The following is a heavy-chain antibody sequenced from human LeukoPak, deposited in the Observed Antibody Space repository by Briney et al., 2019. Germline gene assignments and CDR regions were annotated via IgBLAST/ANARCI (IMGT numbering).Heavy chain of an antibody. CDR3: ARDYYDSSGYYYWGIYYYYMDV. J-gene: IGHJ6*03. D-gene: IGHD3-22*01. CDR2: ISSSGSTI. V-gene: IGHV3-48*03. CDR1: GFTFSSYE. Sequence: GGSLRLSCAASGFTFSSYEMNWVRQAPGKGPEWVSYISSSGSTIYYADSVKGRFTISRDNAKNSLYLQMNSLRAEDTAVYYCARDYYDSSGYYYWGIYYYYMDVWGKGTTVTISS.